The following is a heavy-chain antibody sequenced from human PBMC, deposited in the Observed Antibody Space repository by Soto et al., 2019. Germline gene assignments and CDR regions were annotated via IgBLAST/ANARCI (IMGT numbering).Heavy chain of an antibody. CDR1: GFTFSNYW. D-gene: IGHD6-13*01. CDR2: IKQDGSEK. Sequence: EVQLVESGGGLVQPGGSLRLSCADFGFTFSNYWMSWVRQAPVKGLEWVGNIKQDGSEKNYVESVKGRFTISRDNAKNSLYLQMNSLRAEDTAVYYCARIASAGRGWDVWGQGTTVVVSS. J-gene: IGHJ6*02. CDR3: ARIASAGRGWDV. V-gene: IGHV3-7*01.